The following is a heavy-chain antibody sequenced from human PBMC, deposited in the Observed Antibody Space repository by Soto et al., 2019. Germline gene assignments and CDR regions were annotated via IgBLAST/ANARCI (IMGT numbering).Heavy chain of an antibody. V-gene: IGHV3-74*01. CDR3: ARDTNGLHY. CDR2: INTDGSIT. CDR1: GLIFSNYK. D-gene: IGHD2-8*01. J-gene: IGHJ4*02. Sequence: GGSLRLSCAASGLIFSNYKMHWVRQAPGKGLVWVSRINTDGSITDYADSVKGRFTVSRDNAKNTMYLQMNSLTADDTAVYYCARDTNGLHYWGQGTLVTGSS.